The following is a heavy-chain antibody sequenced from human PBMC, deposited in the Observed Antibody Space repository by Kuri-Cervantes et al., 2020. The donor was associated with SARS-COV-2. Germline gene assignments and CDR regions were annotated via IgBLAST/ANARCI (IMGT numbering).Heavy chain of an antibody. Sequence: GESLKISCAASGFTFSSYGMHWVRQAPGKGLEWVAVIWYDGSNKYYADSVKGRFTISRDNSKNTLYLQMNSLRAEDTAVYYCAREGRVVVPAARGYMDVWGKGTTVTVSS. J-gene: IGHJ6*03. D-gene: IGHD2-2*01. CDR3: AREGRVVVPAARGYMDV. V-gene: IGHV3-30*19. CDR2: IWYDGSNK. CDR1: GFTFSSYG.